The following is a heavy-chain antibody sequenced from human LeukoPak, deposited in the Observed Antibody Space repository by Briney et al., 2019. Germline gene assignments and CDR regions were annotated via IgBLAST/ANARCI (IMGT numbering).Heavy chain of an antibody. Sequence: GGSLRLSCAASGFTSSSYWMHWVRQAPGKGLVWVSRISGDGTARNYADSVKGRFTISRDDAKNTVDLQMNSLRGEDTAVYYCVRGRGSYGWFDPWGQGILVTVSS. J-gene: IGHJ5*02. V-gene: IGHV3-74*01. D-gene: IGHD3-10*01. CDR1: GFTSSSYW. CDR3: VRGRGSYGWFDP. CDR2: ISGDGTAR.